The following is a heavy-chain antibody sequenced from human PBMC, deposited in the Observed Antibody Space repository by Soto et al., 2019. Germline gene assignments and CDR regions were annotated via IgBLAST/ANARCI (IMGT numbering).Heavy chain of an antibody. V-gene: IGHV1-69*13. J-gene: IGHJ4*02. Sequence: SVKVSCKASGGTFSSYAISWVRQAPGQGLEWMGGIIPIFGTANYAQKFQGRVTITADESTSTAYMELSSLRSEDTAVYYCARRPRGVDTAMVYYFDYWGQGTLVTV. D-gene: IGHD5-18*01. CDR2: IIPIFGTA. CDR1: GGTFSSYA. CDR3: ARRPRGVDTAMVYYFDY.